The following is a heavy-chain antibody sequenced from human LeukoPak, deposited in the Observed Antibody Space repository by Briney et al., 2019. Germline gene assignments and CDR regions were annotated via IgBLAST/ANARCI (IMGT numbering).Heavy chain of an antibody. Sequence: PGGSLRLSCAASGFTFSSYSMNWVRQAPGKGLEWVSSISSSSSYIYYADSVKGRFTISRDNAKNTLYLRMNSLRAEDTAVYYCAREIEGYFDYWGQGTLVTVSS. CDR1: GFTFSSYS. CDR2: ISSSSSYI. V-gene: IGHV3-21*04. CDR3: AREIEGYFDY. J-gene: IGHJ4*02.